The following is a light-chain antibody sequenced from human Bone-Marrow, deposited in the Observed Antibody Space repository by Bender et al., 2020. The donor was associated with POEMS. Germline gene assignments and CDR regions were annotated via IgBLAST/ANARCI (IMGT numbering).Light chain of an antibody. V-gene: IGLV2-14*03. Sequence: QSALTQPRSVSGSPGQSVTISCTGTSSDVGGYGCVSWYQQHPGKAPKLMIYDVSRRPSGVSNRFSGSKSGNTASLTIAGLQIEDEADYYCSSYTSSNSYVFGTGTTVTVL. CDR1: SSDVGGYGC. CDR2: DVS. CDR3: SSYTSSNSYV. J-gene: IGLJ1*01.